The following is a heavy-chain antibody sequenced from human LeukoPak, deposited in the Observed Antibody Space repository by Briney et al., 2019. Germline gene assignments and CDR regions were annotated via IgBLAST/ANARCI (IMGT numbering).Heavy chain of an antibody. Sequence: SETLSLTCTVSGGSISSYYWSWIRQPPGKGLEWIGYIYYSGSTNYNPSLKSRVTISVDTSKNQFSLKLSSVTAADTAVYYCARDSYDRRAPGIWGQGTMVTVSS. V-gene: IGHV4-59*01. J-gene: IGHJ3*02. CDR1: GGSISSYY. D-gene: IGHD3-22*01. CDR2: IYYSGST. CDR3: ARDSYDRRAPGI.